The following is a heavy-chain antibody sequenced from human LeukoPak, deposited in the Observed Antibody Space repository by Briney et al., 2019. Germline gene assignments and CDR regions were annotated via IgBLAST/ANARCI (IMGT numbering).Heavy chain of an antibody. V-gene: IGHV1-46*01. CDR3: TRNTEAAIPLPYYFDY. CDR2: IYPRDGST. J-gene: IGHJ4*02. D-gene: IGHD2-2*01. Sequence: ASVKVSCKASGYTFTSNYIHWVRQAPGQGLEWMGMIYPRDGSTSYAQKFQGRVTVTRDTSTSTVHMDLSSLRSEDTAVYYCTRNTEAAIPLPYYFDYWGQGTLVTVSS. CDR1: GYTFTSNY.